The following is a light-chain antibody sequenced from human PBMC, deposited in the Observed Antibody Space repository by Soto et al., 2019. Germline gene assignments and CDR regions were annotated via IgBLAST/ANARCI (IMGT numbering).Light chain of an antibody. Sequence: EIVLTQSPATLSLSPGERATLSCRASQSVSSYLAWYQQKPGQAPRLLIYDASNRATGIPARFSGSGSGTDFTLTISSLEPEDVAVYYYQQRSSWPRTFGQGTKVEIK. J-gene: IGKJ1*01. CDR1: QSVSSY. V-gene: IGKV3-11*01. CDR2: DAS. CDR3: QQRSSWPRT.